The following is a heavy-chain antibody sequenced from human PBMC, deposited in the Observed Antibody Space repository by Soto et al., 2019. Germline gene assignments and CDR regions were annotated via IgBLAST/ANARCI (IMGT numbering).Heavy chain of an antibody. CDR3: ARDATIAAAVQYNWFDP. J-gene: IGHJ5*02. V-gene: IGHV4-4*07. Sequence: SETLSLTCTVSGGSISSYYWSWIRQPAGKGLEWIGRIYTSGSTNYNPSLKSRVTMSVDTSKNQFSLKLSSVTAADTAVYYCARDATIAAAVQYNWFDPWGQGALVTVSS. D-gene: IGHD6-13*01. CDR2: IYTSGST. CDR1: GGSISSYY.